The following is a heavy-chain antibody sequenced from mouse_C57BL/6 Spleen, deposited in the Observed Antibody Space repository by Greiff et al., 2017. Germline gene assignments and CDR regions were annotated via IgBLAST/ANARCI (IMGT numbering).Heavy chain of an antibody. CDR2: IWRGGST. CDR1: GFSLTSYG. J-gene: IGHJ4*01. CDR3: AKRDYGSSSSMDY. V-gene: IGHV2-5*01. Sequence: QVQLQQSGPGLVQPSQSLSITCTVSGFSLTSYGVHWVRQSPGKGLEWLGVIWRGGSTDYNAAFMSRLSITKDNSKSQVFFKMNSLQADDTAIYYCAKRDYGSSSSMDYWGQGTSVTVSS. D-gene: IGHD1-1*01.